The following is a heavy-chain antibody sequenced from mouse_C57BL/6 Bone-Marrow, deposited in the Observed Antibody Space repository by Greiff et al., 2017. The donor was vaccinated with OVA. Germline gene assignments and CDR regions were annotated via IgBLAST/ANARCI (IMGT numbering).Heavy chain of an antibody. J-gene: IGHJ1*03. CDR3: ARCYYGSSYGLDV. Sequence: VQLQESGPELVKPGASVKISCKASGYAFSSSWMNWVKQRPGKGLEWIGRIYPGDGDTNYNGKFKGKATLTADKSSSTAYMQLSSLTSEDSAVYFCARCYYGSSYGLDVWGTGTTVTVSS. CDR2: IYPGDGDT. D-gene: IGHD1-1*01. CDR1: GYAFSSSW. V-gene: IGHV1-82*01.